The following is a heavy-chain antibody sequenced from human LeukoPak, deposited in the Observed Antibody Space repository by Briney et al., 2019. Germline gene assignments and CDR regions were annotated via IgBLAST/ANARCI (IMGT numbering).Heavy chain of an antibody. Sequence: HSGGSLRLSCAASGFTFSNYAMSWVRQAPGTGLEWVSAIVGSDDSTYYADSVKGRFTISRDNSKSTLYLQMNSLRDEDTAVYYCARNVVPAANGYWGQGTLVTVSS. CDR1: GFTFSNYA. D-gene: IGHD2-2*01. V-gene: IGHV3-23*01. CDR2: IVGSDDST. CDR3: ARNVVPAANGY. J-gene: IGHJ4*02.